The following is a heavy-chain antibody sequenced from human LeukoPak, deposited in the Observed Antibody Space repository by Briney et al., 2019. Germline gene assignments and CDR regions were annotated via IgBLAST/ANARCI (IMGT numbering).Heavy chain of an antibody. Sequence: PGGSLRLSCAASGFTFSSYGMHWVRQAPGKGLEWVAVLWYDGENRYYADSVKGRFTISGDNSKSMLYLQMNSLRGEDTAVYYCARDREARRTYSSYYFDYWGQGALVTVSS. V-gene: IGHV3-33*01. J-gene: IGHJ4*02. CDR3: ARDREARRTYSSYYFDY. CDR1: GFTFSSYG. CDR2: LWYDGENR. D-gene: IGHD2-21*01.